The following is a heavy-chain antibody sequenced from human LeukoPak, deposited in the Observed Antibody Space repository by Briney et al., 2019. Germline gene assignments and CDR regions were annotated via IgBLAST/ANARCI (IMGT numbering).Heavy chain of an antibody. V-gene: IGHV3-30-3*01. Sequence: PGGSLRLSCAASGFTFSDAWMTWVRQAPGKGLEWVAVISYDGSNKYYADSVKGRFTISRDNSKNTLYLQMNSLRAEDTAVYYCARVYSSGWHYFDYWGQGTLVTVSS. CDR2: ISYDGSNK. J-gene: IGHJ4*02. CDR3: ARVYSSGWHYFDY. D-gene: IGHD6-19*01. CDR1: GFTFSDAW.